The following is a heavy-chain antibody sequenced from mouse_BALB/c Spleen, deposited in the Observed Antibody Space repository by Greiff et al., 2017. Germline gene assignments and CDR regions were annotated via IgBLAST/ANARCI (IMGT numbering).Heavy chain of an antibody. Sequence: VQLQQPGAELVKPGASVKLSCKASGYTFTSYWMHWVKQRPGQGLEWIGEIDPSDSYTNYNQKFKGKATLTVDKSSSTAYMQLSSLTSEDSAVYYCARRDDYAYWGQGTLVTVSA. CDR3: ARRDDYAY. CDR2: IDPSDSYT. V-gene: IGHV1-69*02. CDR1: GYTFTSYW. D-gene: IGHD2-4*01. J-gene: IGHJ3*01.